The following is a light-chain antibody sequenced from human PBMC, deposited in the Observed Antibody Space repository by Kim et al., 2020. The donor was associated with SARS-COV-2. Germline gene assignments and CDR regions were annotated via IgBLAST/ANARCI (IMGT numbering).Light chain of an antibody. Sequence: SYELTQPPSVSVSPGQTASITCSGDKLGDKYACWYQQKPGQSPVLGIYQDSKRPSGLPERFTGSNSGNTATLTISGTQAKDEADYYCQAWDSSTHVFGTG. CDR3: QAWDSSTHV. V-gene: IGLV3-1*01. CDR1: KLGDKY. CDR2: QDS. J-gene: IGLJ1*01.